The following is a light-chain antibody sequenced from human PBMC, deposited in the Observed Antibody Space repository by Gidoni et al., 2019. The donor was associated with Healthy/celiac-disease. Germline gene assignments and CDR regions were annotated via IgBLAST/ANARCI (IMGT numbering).Light chain of an antibody. V-gene: IGKV3-11*01. J-gene: IGKJ4*01. CDR2: DAS. CDR3: QQRIT. Sequence: EIFLTQSPATLSLSPGERATLSCRASQSVSSYLAWYQQKPGQAPRLLIYDASNRATGIPARFSGRGSGTDFTLTISSLEPEDFAVYYCQQRITFGGGTKVEIK. CDR1: QSVSSY.